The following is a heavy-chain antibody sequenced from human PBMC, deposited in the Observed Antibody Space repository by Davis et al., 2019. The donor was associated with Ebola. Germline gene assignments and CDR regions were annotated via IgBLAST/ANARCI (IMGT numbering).Heavy chain of an antibody. D-gene: IGHD4-11*01. V-gene: IGHV3-23*01. CDR3: AKDRDSNYRSYYSYGMDV. CDR1: GFTFSSYA. CDR2: ISGSGGST. J-gene: IGHJ6*02. Sequence: PGGSLRLSCAASGFTFSSYAMSWVRQAPGKGLEWVSAISGSGGSTYYADSVKGRFTISRDNSKNTLYLQMNSLRAEDTAVYYCAKDRDSNYRSYYSYGMDVWGQGTTVTVSS.